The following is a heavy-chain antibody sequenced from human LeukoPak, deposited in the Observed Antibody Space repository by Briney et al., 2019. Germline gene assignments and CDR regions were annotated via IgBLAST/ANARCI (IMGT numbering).Heavy chain of an antibody. D-gene: IGHD6-6*01. CDR1: GGSFSGYY. CDR2: INHSGST. J-gene: IGHJ6*03. CDR3: ARWDDSSSSKYGYYYYYMDV. V-gene: IGHV4-34*01. Sequence: PSETLSLTCAVYGGSFSGYYWSWIRQPPGKGLEWIGEINHSGSTNYNPSLKSRVTISVDTSKNQFSLKLSSVTAADTAVYYCARWDDSSSSKYGYYYYYMDVWGKGTTVTVSS.